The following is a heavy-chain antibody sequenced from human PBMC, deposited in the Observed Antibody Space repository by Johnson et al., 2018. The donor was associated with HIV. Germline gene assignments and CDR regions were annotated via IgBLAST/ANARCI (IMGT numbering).Heavy chain of an antibody. CDR1: VFTFSSYW. CDR3: ARGEDYYDSSGYSNTPDSFDI. J-gene: IGHJ3*02. CDR2: IWYDGSNK. V-gene: IGHV3-33*08. D-gene: IGHD3-22*01. Sequence: QMQLVESGGGVVQPGRSLRLSCAASVFTFSSYWMSWVRQAPGKGLEWVAVIWYDGSNKYYADSVKGRFTISRDNSKNTLYLQMNSLRAEDKAVYYCARGEDYYDSSGYSNTPDSFDIWGQGTMVTVSS.